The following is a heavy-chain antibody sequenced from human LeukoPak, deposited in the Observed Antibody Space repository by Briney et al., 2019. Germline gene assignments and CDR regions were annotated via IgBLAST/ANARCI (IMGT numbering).Heavy chain of an antibody. J-gene: IGHJ4*02. CDR1: GGTFSSYA. D-gene: IGHD6-19*01. CDR3: ARGRGAGPFDY. V-gene: IGHV1-69*06. CDR2: IIPIFGTA. Sequence: ASVKVSCKASGGTFSSYAISWVRQAPGQGLEWMGGIIPIFGTANYAQKFQGRVTITADKSTSAAYMELSSLRSEDTAVYYCARGRGAGPFDYWGQGTLVTVSS.